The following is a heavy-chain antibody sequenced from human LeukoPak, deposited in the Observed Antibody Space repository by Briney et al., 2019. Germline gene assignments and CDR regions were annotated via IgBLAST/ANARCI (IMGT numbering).Heavy chain of an antibody. D-gene: IGHD6-19*01. V-gene: IGHV1-18*01. CDR1: GYSFSTYG. CDR3: ARDPPHSSGPNSPCFEY. CDR2: ISPHNDNT. Sequence: ASVKVSCKASGYSFSTYGISWVRQVPGQGLEWMGWISPHNDNTEYAQKFQGRVTMTTDTSTTTAYTELRSLRSDDTAVYYCARDPPHSSGPNSPCFEYWGQGTLVTVSS. J-gene: IGHJ4*02.